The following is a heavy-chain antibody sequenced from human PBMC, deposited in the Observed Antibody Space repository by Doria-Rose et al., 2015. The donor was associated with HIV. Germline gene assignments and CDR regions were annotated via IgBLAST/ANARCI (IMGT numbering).Heavy chain of an antibody. D-gene: IGHD6-13*01. CDR3: ARIKSSRWYHKYYFDF. Sequence: QESGPVLVKPTETLTLTCTVSGVSLSSPGMGVSWISQPPGRALEWLAYIFSDDERSYKTSLKSRLTISRGTSKSQVVLTMTDMDPVDTATYYCARIKSSRWYHKYYFDFWGQGTLVIVSA. V-gene: IGHV2-26*01. CDR2: IFSDDER. J-gene: IGHJ4*02. CDR1: GVSLSSPGMG.